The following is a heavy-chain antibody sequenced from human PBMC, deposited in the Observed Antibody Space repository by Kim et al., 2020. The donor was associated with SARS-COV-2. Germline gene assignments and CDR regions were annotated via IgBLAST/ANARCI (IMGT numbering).Heavy chain of an antibody. CDR3: AREGSGSYNWLDP. Sequence: ASVKVSCKASGYTFDTYALYWVRQAPGQRFEWMGWSNGGNGNTRYSQNFQGRVTITRDTSATTAYMELSSLTLKDTAVYYCAREGSGSYNWLDPWGQGTLVTVSS. J-gene: IGHJ5*02. V-gene: IGHV1-3*01. CDR1: GYTFDTYA. CDR2: SNGGNGNT. D-gene: IGHD3-10*01.